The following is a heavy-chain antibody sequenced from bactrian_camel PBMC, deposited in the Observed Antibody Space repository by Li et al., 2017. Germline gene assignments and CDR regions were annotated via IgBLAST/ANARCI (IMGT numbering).Heavy chain of an antibody. CDR1: GVSTYY. CDR3: AAGFSKFSN. CDR2: IYTVTGIT. J-gene: IGHJ4*01. V-gene: IGHV3-2*01. Sequence: HVQLVESGGGLVQSGGSLRLSCAASGVSTYYMSWVRQAPGKGLEWVSSIYTVTGITYYADSVKGRFTISQDNAQNTVYLQMNELKPEDTAIYYCAAGFSKFSNWGQGTQVTVS.